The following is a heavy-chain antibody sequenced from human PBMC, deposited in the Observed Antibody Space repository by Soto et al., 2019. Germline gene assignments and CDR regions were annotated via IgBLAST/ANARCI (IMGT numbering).Heavy chain of an antibody. D-gene: IGHD3-9*01. CDR1: DGSVVSVSYC. J-gene: IGHJ4*02. CDR3: ARRYYDILTGFYDDS. V-gene: IGHV4-61*01. CDR2: IYYSGST. Sequence: SVPMCVTCTVSDGSVVSVSYCWNWIRQPPGKGLEWIGYIYYSGSTNYNPSLKSRLTISVDTSKNQFSLKLSSVTAADTAVYYCARRYYDILTGFYDDSWGQGTLVTVS.